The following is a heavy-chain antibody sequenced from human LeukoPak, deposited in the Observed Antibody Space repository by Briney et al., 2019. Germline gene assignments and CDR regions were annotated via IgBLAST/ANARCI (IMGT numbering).Heavy chain of an antibody. CDR3: ARGLLRFLEWRNFDS. CDR1: VCTVSRYG. Sequence: GASVRVSCTPSVCTVSRYGISWVGQAPGQGREWMGGVIPMFTTTNYAQTLQGRTTITANESTNTAYMDLTSLRYGDTAVYYCARGLLRFLEWRNFDSWGQGTLVTVSS. D-gene: IGHD3-3*01. J-gene: IGHJ4*02. V-gene: IGHV1-69*13. CDR2: VIPMFTTT.